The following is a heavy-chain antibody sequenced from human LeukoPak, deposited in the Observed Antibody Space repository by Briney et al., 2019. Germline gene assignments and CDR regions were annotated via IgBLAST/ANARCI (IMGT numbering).Heavy chain of an antibody. CDR3: ARGGGDFWSGYYYYYYGMDV. V-gene: IGHV4-34*01. CDR2: INHSGST. J-gene: IGHJ6*02. CDR1: GGSFTGYY. D-gene: IGHD3-3*01. Sequence: SETLSLTCAVYGGSFTGYYWSWMRQPTGQGLEWIGEINHSGSTNYNPSLKSRVTISVDTSKNQFSLKLSSVTAADTAVYYCARGGGDFWSGYYYYYYGMDVWGQGTTVTVSS.